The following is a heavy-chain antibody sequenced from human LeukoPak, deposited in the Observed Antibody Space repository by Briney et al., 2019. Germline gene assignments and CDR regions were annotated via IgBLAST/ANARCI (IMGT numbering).Heavy chain of an antibody. D-gene: IGHD5-18*01. CDR3: AKEVDTAIFLIDY. V-gene: IGHV3-30*18. Sequence: QSGGSLRPSCAASGFTLSSYGMHVGRQASSKGVGGVALISYEGSNKYYADSVNGLFTISRDNSKNTLYLQMNSLRAEDTAVYYCAKEVDTAIFLIDYWGQGTLVTVSS. J-gene: IGHJ4*02. CDR2: ISYEGSNK. CDR1: GFTLSSYG.